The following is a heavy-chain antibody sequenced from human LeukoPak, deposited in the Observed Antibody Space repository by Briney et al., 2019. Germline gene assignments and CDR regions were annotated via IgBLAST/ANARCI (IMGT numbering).Heavy chain of an antibody. J-gene: IGHJ4*02. CDR1: GYTFTSYA. D-gene: IGHD6-13*01. CDR3: AIGYSSSCFDY. Sequence: ASVNVSCKASGYTFTSYAMHWVRQAPGQRLEWMGWINAGNGNTKYSQKFQGRVTITRDTSASTAYMELSSLRSEDTAVYYCAIGYSSSCFDYWGQGTLVAVSS. CDR2: INAGNGNT. V-gene: IGHV1-3*01.